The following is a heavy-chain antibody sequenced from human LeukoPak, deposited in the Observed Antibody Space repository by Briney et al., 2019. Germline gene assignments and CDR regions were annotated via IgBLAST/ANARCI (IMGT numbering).Heavy chain of an antibody. Sequence: ASVKVSCKASGYTFTSCGISWVRQAPGQGLEWMGWISAYNGNTNYAQKLQGRVTMTTDTSTSTVYMELSSLRSEDTAVYYCAREQGLWFGELLSFSWFDPWGQGTLVAVSS. J-gene: IGHJ5*02. CDR3: AREQGLWFGELLSFSWFDP. D-gene: IGHD3-10*01. CDR1: GYTFTSCG. V-gene: IGHV1-18*01. CDR2: ISAYNGNT.